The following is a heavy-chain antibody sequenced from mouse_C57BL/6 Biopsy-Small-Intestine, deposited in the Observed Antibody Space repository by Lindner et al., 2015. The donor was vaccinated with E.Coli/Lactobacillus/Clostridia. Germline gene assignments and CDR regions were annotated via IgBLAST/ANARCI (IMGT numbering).Heavy chain of an antibody. CDR2: ISDGGSYT. Sequence: VQLQESGGDLVKPGGSLKLSCAASGFVFSNYDMSWVRQTPEKRLEWVATISDGGSYTYYPDNTKGRFTISRDNAKNNLYLQMSHLKSEDTAIYYCARDMITTLFDYWGQGTTLTVSS. V-gene: IGHV5-4*01. D-gene: IGHD2-4*01. CDR1: GFVFSNYD. J-gene: IGHJ2*01. CDR3: ARDMITTLFDY.